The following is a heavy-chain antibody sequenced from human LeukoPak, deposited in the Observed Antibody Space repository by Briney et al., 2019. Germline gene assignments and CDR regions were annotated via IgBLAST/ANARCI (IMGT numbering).Heavy chain of an antibody. V-gene: IGHV3-64D*06. J-gene: IGHJ4*02. CDR3: VRGTGY. Sequence: GGSLRLSCSVSGFTFSTYVMHWGRQAPGKGLEYVSAISSNGDNTYYADSVKGSFTIYKDNSKHTLYLQMSSLRADDTAVYYCVRGTGYWGQGTLVTVSS. CDR1: GFTFSTYV. CDR2: ISSNGDNT.